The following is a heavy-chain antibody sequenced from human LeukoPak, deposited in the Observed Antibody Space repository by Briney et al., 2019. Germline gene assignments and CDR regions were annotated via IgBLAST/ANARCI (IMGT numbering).Heavy chain of an antibody. CDR1: GYTFTSYG. Sequence: ASVKVSYKASGYTFTSYGISWVRQAPGQGLVWMGWISAYNGNTNYAQKLQGRVTMTTDTSTSTAYMELRSLRSDDTAVYYCARPSYGSSFSYYYGMDVWGQGTTVTVSS. J-gene: IGHJ6*02. D-gene: IGHD6-13*01. CDR2: ISAYNGNT. CDR3: ARPSYGSSFSYYYGMDV. V-gene: IGHV1-18*01.